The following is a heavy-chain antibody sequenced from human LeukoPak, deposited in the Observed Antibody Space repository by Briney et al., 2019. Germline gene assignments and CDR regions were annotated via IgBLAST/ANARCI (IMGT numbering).Heavy chain of an antibody. J-gene: IGHJ2*01. CDR2: ISYDASNK. Sequence: PGRSLRLSCAASGFTFSSYGMHWVRQAPGKGLECVAVISYDASNKYYADSVKGRFTISRDNSKNTLYLQMNSLRAEDTAVYYCARDSTHYDILTGYYPGWYFDLWGRGTLVTVSS. D-gene: IGHD3-9*01. CDR3: ARDSTHYDILTGYYPGWYFDL. CDR1: GFTFSSYG. V-gene: IGHV3-30*03.